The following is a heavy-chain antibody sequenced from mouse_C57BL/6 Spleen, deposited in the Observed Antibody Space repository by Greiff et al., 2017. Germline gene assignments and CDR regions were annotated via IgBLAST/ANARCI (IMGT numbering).Heavy chain of an antibody. J-gene: IGHJ2*01. CDR2: INPYNGGT. D-gene: IGHD1-1*02. CDR1: GYTFTDYY. Sequence: VQLQQSGPVLVKPGASVKMSCKASGYTFTDYYMNWVKQSHGKSLEWIGVINPYNGGTSYNQKFKGKATLTVDKSSSTAYMELNSLTSEDSAVYYCARWTYGGNYFNYWGQGTTLTVSS. V-gene: IGHV1-19*01. CDR3: ARWTYGGNYFNY.